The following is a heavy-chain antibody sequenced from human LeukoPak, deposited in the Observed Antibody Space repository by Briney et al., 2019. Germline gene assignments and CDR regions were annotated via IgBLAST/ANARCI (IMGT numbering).Heavy chain of an antibody. CDR1: GGAISGYY. CDR2: IYYSGTT. Sequence: SETLSLTCSVSGGAISGYYWSWIRQPPGKGLELIGYIYYSGTTIYNPSLKSRLTISLDTSKNQFSLNLSSVTAADTAVYYCARDETHFYGSGSSNWFDPWGQGILVTVSS. CDR3: ARDETHFYGSGSSNWFDP. J-gene: IGHJ5*02. D-gene: IGHD3-10*01. V-gene: IGHV4-59*12.